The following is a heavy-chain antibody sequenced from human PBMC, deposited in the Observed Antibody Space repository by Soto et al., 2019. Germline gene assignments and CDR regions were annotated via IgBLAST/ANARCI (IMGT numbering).Heavy chain of an antibody. CDR2: ISGSGGST. J-gene: IGHJ4*02. CDR1: GFTFSSYA. CDR3: AKITMIVVFSPFDY. D-gene: IGHD3-22*01. Sequence: GGSLRLSCAASGFTFSSYAMSWVRQAPGKGLEWVSAISGSGGSTYYADSVKGRFTISRDNSKSTLYLQVNSLRAEDTAVYYCAKITMIVVFSPFDYWGQGTLVTVSS. V-gene: IGHV3-23*01.